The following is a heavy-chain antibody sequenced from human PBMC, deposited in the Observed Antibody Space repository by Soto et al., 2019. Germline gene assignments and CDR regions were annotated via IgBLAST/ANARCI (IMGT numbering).Heavy chain of an antibody. CDR2: IYYSGST. J-gene: IGHJ5*02. V-gene: IGHV4-59*01. Sequence: PSETLSLTCTVSGGSISSYYWSWIRQPPGKGLEWIGYIYYSGSTNYNPSHKSRVTISKDTSKNQVVLTMTNMDPVDTATYYWARTSLWSGEYRFDPWGQGTLVTVSS. CDR1: GGSISSYY. D-gene: IGHD3-10*01. CDR3: ARTSLWSGEYRFDP.